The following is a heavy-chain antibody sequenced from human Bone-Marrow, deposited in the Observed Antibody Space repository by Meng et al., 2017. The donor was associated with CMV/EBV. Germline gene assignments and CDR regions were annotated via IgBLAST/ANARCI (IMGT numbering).Heavy chain of an antibody. D-gene: IGHD3-10*01. CDR3: ARAPGSHIDY. V-gene: IGHV3-7*01. Sequence: GESLKISCAASGFTFSSYWMSWVRQAPGKGLEWVANIKQDGSEKYYVDSVKGRFTISRDSSKNTLYLQMNSLRDDDTAVYYCARAPGSHIDYWGQGTLVTVSS. J-gene: IGHJ4*02. CDR2: IKQDGSEK. CDR1: GFTFSSYW.